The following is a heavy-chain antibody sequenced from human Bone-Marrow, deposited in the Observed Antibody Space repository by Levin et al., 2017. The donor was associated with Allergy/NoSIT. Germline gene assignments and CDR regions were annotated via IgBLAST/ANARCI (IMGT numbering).Heavy chain of an antibody. Sequence: GESLKISCAASGFAFSNYGIHWVRQAPGKGLEWVAVMSYDGTNKYYADSVKGRFSISRDNSRYTVYLQMNSLRVGDTAVYYCAKDLVPYCSSLTCYLGGYGMDVWGEGTKVTVSS. V-gene: IGHV3-30*18. CDR3: AKDLVPYCSSLTCYLGGYGMDV. J-gene: IGHJ6*04. CDR1: GFAFSNYG. D-gene: IGHD2-2*01. CDR2: MSYDGTNK.